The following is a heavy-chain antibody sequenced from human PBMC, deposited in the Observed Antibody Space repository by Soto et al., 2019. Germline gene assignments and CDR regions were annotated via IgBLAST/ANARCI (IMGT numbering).Heavy chain of an antibody. Sequence: EVHLLESGGDLVQPGGSLRLSCTASGLTFSTYAMSWVRQAPGKGLEWVSAIGGSGTGGRTYYAESVKGRFTISRDNSNHTVYLQMNRSRADDTAVYYSAKSPGGLDGYNSDYSGMDVWGQGTTVTVSS. CDR1: GLTFSTYA. V-gene: IGHV3-23*01. CDR2: IGGSGTGGRT. J-gene: IGHJ6*02. D-gene: IGHD5-12*01. CDR3: AKSPGGLDGYNSDYSGMDV.